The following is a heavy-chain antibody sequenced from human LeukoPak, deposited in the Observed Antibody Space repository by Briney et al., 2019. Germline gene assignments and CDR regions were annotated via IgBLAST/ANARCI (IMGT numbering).Heavy chain of an antibody. J-gene: IGHJ4*02. CDR1: GFTFSSYA. Sequence: GGSLRLSCAASGFTFSSYAMSWVRQAPGKGLEWVSAISGSGGSTYYADSVKGRCTISRDNSKNTLYLQMNSLRAEDTAVYYCAKDSSLGSSSWYFPYYFDYWGQGTLVTVSS. D-gene: IGHD6-13*01. CDR2: ISGSGGST. V-gene: IGHV3-23*01. CDR3: AKDSSLGSSSWYFPYYFDY.